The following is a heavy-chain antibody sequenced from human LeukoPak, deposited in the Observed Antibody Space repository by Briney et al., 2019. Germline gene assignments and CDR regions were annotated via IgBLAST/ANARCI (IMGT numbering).Heavy chain of an antibody. Sequence: PGGSLRLSCEASGFIFDDYVMYWVRQVPGKGLECVSGITWDGYKIDYVESVKGRFTISRDNARNSLFLQMNRVRVEDTAFYYCVKGYSSSWSGYFNSWGQGTLVTVAS. D-gene: IGHD5-18*01. CDR1: GFIFDDYV. CDR2: ITWDGYKI. CDR3: VKGYSSSWSGYFNS. J-gene: IGHJ4*02. V-gene: IGHV3-9*01.